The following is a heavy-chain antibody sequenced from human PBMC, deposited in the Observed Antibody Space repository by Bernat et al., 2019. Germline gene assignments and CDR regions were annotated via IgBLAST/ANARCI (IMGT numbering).Heavy chain of an antibody. V-gene: IGHV3-66*01. CDR3: ARGGVPAAWAFDI. D-gene: IGHD2-2*01. CDR2: IYSGGST. CDR1: GFTVSSNY. Sequence: EVQLVESGGGLVQPGGSPRLSCAASGFTVSSNYMSWVRQAPGKGLEWVSVIYSGGSTYYADSVKGRFTISRDNSKNTLYLQMNSLRAEDTAVYYCARGGVPAAWAFDIWGQGTMVTVSS. J-gene: IGHJ3*02.